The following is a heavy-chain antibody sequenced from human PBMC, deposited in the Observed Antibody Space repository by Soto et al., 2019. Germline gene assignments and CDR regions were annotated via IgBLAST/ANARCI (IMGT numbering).Heavy chain of an antibody. D-gene: IGHD3-22*01. CDR1: GYSFAGYW. CDR2: IDPSDSQT. V-gene: IGHV5-10-1*01. Sequence: GESLKISCNGSGYSFAGYWITWVRQKPGKGLEWMGRIDPSDSQTYYSPSFRGHVTISATKSITTVFLQWSSLRASDTAMYYCARQRYDSDTGPNFQYYFESWGQGTPVTVSS. CDR3: ARQRYDSDTGPNFQYYFES. J-gene: IGHJ4*02.